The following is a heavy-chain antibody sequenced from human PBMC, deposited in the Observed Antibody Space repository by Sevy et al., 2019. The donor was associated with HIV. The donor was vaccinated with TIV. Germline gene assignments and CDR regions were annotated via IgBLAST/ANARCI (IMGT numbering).Heavy chain of an antibody. Sequence: GESLKISCAASGFTFSSYAMHWVRQAPGKGLEYVSAISSNGGSTYYADSVKGRFTISRDNSKNTLYLQMGSLRAEDMAVYYCARGFGYCSGGSCGSDAFDIWGQGTMVTVSS. J-gene: IGHJ3*02. CDR3: ARGFGYCSGGSCGSDAFDI. CDR1: GFTFSSYA. CDR2: ISSNGGST. V-gene: IGHV3-64*02. D-gene: IGHD2-15*01.